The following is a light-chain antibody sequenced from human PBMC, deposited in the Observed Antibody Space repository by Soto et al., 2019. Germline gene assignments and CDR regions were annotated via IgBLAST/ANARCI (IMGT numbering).Light chain of an antibody. CDR1: QSVSSSY. V-gene: IGKV3-20*01. CDR3: QQYGSSSWA. CDR2: AAS. J-gene: IGKJ1*01. Sequence: DIVLTQSPGTLSLSPGERATLSCRASQSVSSSYLAWYQQKPGQATMLLIYAASSRATGIPYRFSGSGSGTDFTLTISSLEPEDFAVYYCQQYGSSSWAFGQGTKVEIK.